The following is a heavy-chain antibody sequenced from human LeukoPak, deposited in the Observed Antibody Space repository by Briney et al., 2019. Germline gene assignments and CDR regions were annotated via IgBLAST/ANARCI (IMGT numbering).Heavy chain of an antibody. V-gene: IGHV3-30*18. J-gene: IGHJ4*02. Sequence: GGSLRLSCAASGFTFSSYGMHWVRQAPGKGLEWVAVISYDGSNKYYADSVKGRFTISRDNSKNTLYLQMNSLRAEDTAVYYCAKQTKTAGPYYFDYWGQGTLVTVSS. CDR1: GFTFSSYG. D-gene: IGHD6-13*01. CDR3: AKQTKTAGPYYFDY. CDR2: ISYDGSNK.